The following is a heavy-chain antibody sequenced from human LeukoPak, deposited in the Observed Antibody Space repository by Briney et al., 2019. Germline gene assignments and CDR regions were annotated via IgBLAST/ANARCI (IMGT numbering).Heavy chain of an antibody. CDR1: GYTFTTYY. V-gene: IGHV1-46*01. J-gene: IGHJ3*02. D-gene: IGHD3-3*01. CDR2: INPTTGST. Sequence: ASVKVSCKASGYTFTTYYIQWVRQAPGQRLEWLGIINPTTGSTTYAQKFQGRVTMTRDMSTGTVYMEVSSLRSEDTAVYYCARHLRTYDAFAIWGQGTMVTVSS. CDR3: ARHLRTYDAFAI.